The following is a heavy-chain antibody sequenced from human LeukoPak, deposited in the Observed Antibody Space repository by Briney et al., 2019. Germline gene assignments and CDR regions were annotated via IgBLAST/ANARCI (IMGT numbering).Heavy chain of an antibody. CDR2: IKSDGTTT. J-gene: IGHJ4*02. Sequence: PGGSLRLSCAASGFTFSSHWMHWVRQAPGKGLVWVSRIKSDGTTTNYADSVKGRFTMSRDNARNTLYLQMDSLRAEDTAVYYCVRDSLAGPTTFDSWGQGTLVTVSS. CDR3: VRDSLAGPTTFDS. V-gene: IGHV3-74*01. D-gene: IGHD1-26*01. CDR1: GFTFSSHW.